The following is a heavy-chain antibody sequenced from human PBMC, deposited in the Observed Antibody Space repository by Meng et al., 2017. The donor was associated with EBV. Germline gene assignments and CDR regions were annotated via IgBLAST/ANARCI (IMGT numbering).Heavy chain of an antibody. J-gene: IGHJ4*02. Sequence: KGSGPPPVQPTPTLTPPGTFPWFSLSIRGVGVGCVREPPGKALEWLALIYWDDDTRYSPSLKSRLTITKDTSKNQVVLTMTNMDPVDAATYYYAHIIAARPFDYWGQGTLVTVSS. CDR2: IYWDDDT. V-gene: IGHV2-5*02. CDR3: AHIIAARPFDY. CDR1: WFSLSIRGVG. D-gene: IGHD6-6*01.